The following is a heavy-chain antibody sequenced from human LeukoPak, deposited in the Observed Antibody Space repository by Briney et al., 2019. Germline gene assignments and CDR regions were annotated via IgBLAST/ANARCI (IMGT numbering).Heavy chain of an antibody. CDR1: GFTFSSYA. V-gene: IGHV3-23*01. CDR3: ASHTRGYSYGYDYFDY. Sequence: PGGSLRLSCAASGFTFSSYAMSWVRQAPGKGLEWVSAISGSGGSTYYADSVKGRSTISRDNSKNTLYLQMNSLRAEDTAVYYCASHTRGYSYGYDYFDYWGQGTLVTVSS. J-gene: IGHJ4*02. D-gene: IGHD5-18*01. CDR2: ISGSGGST.